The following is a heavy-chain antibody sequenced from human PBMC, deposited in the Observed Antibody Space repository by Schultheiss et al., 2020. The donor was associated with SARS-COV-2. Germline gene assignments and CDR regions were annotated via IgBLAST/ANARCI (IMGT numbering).Heavy chain of an antibody. CDR1: GFTFSSYW. CDR3: ASGTHHDILTGYRLFDY. Sequence: GESLKISCAASGFTFSSYWMHWVRQAPGKGLVWVSRINSDGSSTSYAESVKGRFTISRDNTKNTLYLQMNSLRAEDTAVYYCASGTHHDILTGYRLFDYWGQGTLVTVSS. V-gene: IGHV3-74*01. J-gene: IGHJ4*02. CDR2: INSDGSST. D-gene: IGHD3-9*01.